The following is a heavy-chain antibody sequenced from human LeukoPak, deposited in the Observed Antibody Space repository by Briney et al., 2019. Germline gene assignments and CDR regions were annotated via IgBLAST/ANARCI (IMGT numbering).Heavy chain of an antibody. J-gene: IGHJ4*02. D-gene: IGHD5-18*01. Sequence: SETLSLTCTVSGYSISSGYYWGWIRQPPGKGLEWIGSIYHSGSTYYNPSPKSRVTISVDTSKNQFSLKLSSVTAADTAVYYCAREEDGYGYFDFDYWGQGTLVTVSS. V-gene: IGHV4-38-2*02. CDR1: GYSISSGYY. CDR3: AREEDGYGYFDFDY. CDR2: IYHSGST.